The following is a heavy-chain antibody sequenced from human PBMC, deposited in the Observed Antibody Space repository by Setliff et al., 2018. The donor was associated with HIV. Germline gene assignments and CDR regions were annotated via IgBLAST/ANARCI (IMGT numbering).Heavy chain of an antibody. J-gene: IGHJ6*02. CDR3: ARAAAAGRPYYYYFGLDV. D-gene: IGHD6-13*01. CDR1: GGSISSGGFY. V-gene: IGHV4-31*03. Sequence: LSLTCTVTGGSISSGGFYWTWIRQHPGKGLEWIGYIFSSGSTKYNPSLQSRVTMSVDTSKNQFSLKLSSVTAADTAVYYCARAAAAGRPYYYYFGLDVWGQGTTVTVSS. CDR2: IFSSGST.